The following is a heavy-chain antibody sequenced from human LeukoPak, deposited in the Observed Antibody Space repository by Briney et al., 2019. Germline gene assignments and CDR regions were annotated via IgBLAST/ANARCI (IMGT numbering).Heavy chain of an antibody. Sequence: TSETLSLTCAAYGGSFSGYYWSWIRQPPGKGLEWIGEINHSGSTNYNPSLKSRVTISVDTSKNQFSLKLSSVTAADTAVYYCARSGMTLLDYWGQGTLVTVSS. J-gene: IGHJ4*02. D-gene: IGHD1-14*01. V-gene: IGHV4-34*01. CDR1: GGSFSGYY. CDR3: ARSGMTLLDY. CDR2: INHSGST.